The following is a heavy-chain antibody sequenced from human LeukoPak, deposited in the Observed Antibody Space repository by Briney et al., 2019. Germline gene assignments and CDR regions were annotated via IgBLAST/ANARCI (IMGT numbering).Heavy chain of an antibody. CDR3: ARDRHGDYYFDY. CDR2: IRSSSET. Sequence: GGSLRLSCAASGFIFSQYSMNWVRQAPGKGLEWVSHIRSSSETFYADSVKGRFTISRDNSKNTLYLQMNSLRAEDTAVYYCARDRHGDYYFDYWGQGALVTVSS. D-gene: IGHD4-17*01. V-gene: IGHV3-48*01. CDR1: GFIFSQYS. J-gene: IGHJ4*02.